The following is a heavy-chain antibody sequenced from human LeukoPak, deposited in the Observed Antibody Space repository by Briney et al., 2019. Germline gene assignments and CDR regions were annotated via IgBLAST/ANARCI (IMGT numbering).Heavy chain of an antibody. CDR1: GFTFSSYN. CDR3: ARDCWDYGSGSYCGIDY. D-gene: IGHD3-10*01. V-gene: IGHV3-21*03. Sequence: GGSLRLSCAASGFTFSSYNMNWVRQARGKGLECVSSITSSSNYIYYADSVKGRFTISRDNAKNSLYLQMNSLRAEDTTVYYCARDCWDYGSGSYCGIDYWGQGTLVTVSS. CDR2: ITSSSNYI. J-gene: IGHJ4*02.